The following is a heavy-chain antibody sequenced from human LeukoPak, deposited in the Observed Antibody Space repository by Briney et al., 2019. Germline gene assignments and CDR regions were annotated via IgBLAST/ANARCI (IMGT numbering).Heavy chain of an antibody. Sequence: ASVKVSCKASGYTFTSYGISWVRQAPGQGLEWMGWISAYNGNTNYAQKLQGRVTMTTDTSTSTAYMELRSLRSDDTAVYYCAREGPNAATGYVSAFDIWGQGTMVTVSS. V-gene: IGHV1-18*01. J-gene: IGHJ3*02. D-gene: IGHD5-12*01. CDR3: AREGPNAATGYVSAFDI. CDR2: ISAYNGNT. CDR1: GYTFTSYG.